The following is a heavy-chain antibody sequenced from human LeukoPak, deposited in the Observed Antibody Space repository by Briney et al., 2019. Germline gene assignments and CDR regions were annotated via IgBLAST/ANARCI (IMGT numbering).Heavy chain of an antibody. CDR2: IYSGGST. CDR3: AKGYRNHLLILLDS. J-gene: IGHJ5*01. V-gene: IGHV3-53*05. CDR1: GFTVSSNY. Sequence: GGSLRLSCAASGFTVSSNYMSWVRQAPGKGLEWVSVIYSGGSTYYADSVKGRFTISRDNSKNPLYLQMNSLRAADTAVYYCAKGYRNHLLILLDSWGQGTLVTVSS. D-gene: IGHD3-16*01.